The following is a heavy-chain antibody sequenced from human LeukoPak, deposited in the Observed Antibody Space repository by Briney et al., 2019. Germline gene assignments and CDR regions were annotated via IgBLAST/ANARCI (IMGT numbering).Heavy chain of an antibody. D-gene: IGHD3-22*01. V-gene: IGHV1-2*06. J-gene: IGHJ3*02. CDR2: INPHSGGA. CDR3: ARVRDSTGYYHRDAFNI. Sequence: XKASGYTFTACYMHWVRQAPGQGLEWMGRINPHSGGANYAQKFQGRVTMTRDTSITTAYLELSRLRSDDTAVYFCARVRDSTGYYHRDAFNIWGQGTLVTVSS. CDR1: GYTFTACY.